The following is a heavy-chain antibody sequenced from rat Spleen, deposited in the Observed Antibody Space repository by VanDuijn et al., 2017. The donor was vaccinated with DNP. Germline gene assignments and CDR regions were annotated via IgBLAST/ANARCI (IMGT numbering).Heavy chain of an antibody. CDR2: MWSGGST. CDR3: TRELTL. V-gene: IGHV2S63*01. J-gene: IGHJ3*01. CDR1: GFSLTDYS. D-gene: IGHD2-5*01. Sequence: EVQLKESGPGLVQPSQTLSLTCTVSGFSLTDYSVHWVRQPPGKGPEWMGVMWSGGSTAYNSALKSRLRISRDTSKSQVFLKMNSLPTEDTAIYYCTRELTLWGQGTLVTVSS.